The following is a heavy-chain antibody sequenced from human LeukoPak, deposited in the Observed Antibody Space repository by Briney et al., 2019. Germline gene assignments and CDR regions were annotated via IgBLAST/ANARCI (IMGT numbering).Heavy chain of an antibody. V-gene: IGHV4-61*02. D-gene: IGHD5-24*01. J-gene: IGHJ3*02. CDR3: ARLRVPGAFDI. CDR2: IYTSGST. CDR1: GGSISSAAYY. Sequence: SETLSLTCTVSGGSISSAAYYWNWIRQPAGKGLQWIGRIYTSGSTNYNPSLKSRVTISVDTSKNQFSLRLSSVTAADTAVYYCARLRVPGAFDIWGQGTMVTVSS.